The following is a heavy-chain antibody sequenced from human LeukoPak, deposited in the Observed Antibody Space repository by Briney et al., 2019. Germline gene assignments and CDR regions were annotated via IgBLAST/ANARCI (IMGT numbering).Heavy chain of an antibody. V-gene: IGHV3-33*01. D-gene: IGHD6-25*01. Sequence: GGSLRLSCAASGFPFNSYGMHWVRQAPGKGLEWVAVIWYDGNNKFYADSVKGRFTISRDNSKNTLYLQMDSLRAEDTAVYYCARSSGTGTFSYWGQGTLVTVSS. CDR1: GFPFNSYG. CDR3: ARSSGTGTFSY. CDR2: IWYDGNNK. J-gene: IGHJ4*02.